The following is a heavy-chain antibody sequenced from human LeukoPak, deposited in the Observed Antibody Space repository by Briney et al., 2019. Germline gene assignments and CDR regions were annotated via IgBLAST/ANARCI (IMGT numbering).Heavy chain of an antibody. V-gene: IGHV3-21*01. CDR1: GFTFSSYS. D-gene: IGHD3-3*01. Sequence: GGSLRLSCAASGFTFSSYSMNWVRQAPGKGLEWVSSISSSSYIYYADSVKGRFTISRDNAKNSLYLQMNSLRAEDTAVYYCARAEDDFWSGYYSVDYWGQGTLVTVSS. J-gene: IGHJ4*02. CDR2: ISSSSYI. CDR3: ARAEDDFWSGYYSVDY.